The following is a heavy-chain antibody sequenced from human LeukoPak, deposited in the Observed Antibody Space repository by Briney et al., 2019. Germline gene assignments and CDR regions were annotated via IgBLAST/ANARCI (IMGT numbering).Heavy chain of an antibody. CDR3: ARGRITIFGVVKYTYYYYMDV. D-gene: IGHD3-3*01. CDR1: GGSFSGYY. CDR2: INHSGST. Sequence: PSETLSLNCAVYGGSFSGYYWSWIRQPPGKGLEWIGEINHSGSTNYNPSLKSRVTISVDTSKNQFSLKLSSVTAADTAVYYCARGRITIFGVVKYTYYYYMDVWGKGTTVTVSS. V-gene: IGHV4-34*01. J-gene: IGHJ6*03.